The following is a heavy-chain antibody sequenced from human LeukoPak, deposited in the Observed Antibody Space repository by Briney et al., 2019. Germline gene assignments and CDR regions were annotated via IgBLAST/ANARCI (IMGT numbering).Heavy chain of an antibody. CDR3: ARVTSSDWYSYYYYMDV. V-gene: IGHV4-39*07. CDR1: AGSISSSSYY. J-gene: IGHJ6*03. D-gene: IGHD6-19*01. CDR2: TYYSGST. Sequence: SETLSLTCTVSAGSISSSSYYWDWIRHPPGKGLDGITRTYYSGSTYYNPSLKSRVTISVDTSKNQFSLKLSSVTAADTAVYYCARVTSSDWYSYYYYMDVWGKGTTVTISS.